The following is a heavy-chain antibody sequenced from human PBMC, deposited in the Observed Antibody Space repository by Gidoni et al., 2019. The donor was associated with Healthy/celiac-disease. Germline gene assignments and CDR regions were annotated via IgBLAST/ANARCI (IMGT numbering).Heavy chain of an antibody. J-gene: IGHJ6*02. CDR2: ISSSGSTI. CDR1: GFTFSDYY. Sequence: QVQLVESGGGLVKPGGSLRLSCAASGFTFSDYYMNWIRQAPGKGLEWISYISSSGSTIYYADSVKGRFTISRDNAKNSLYLQMNSLRAEDTAVYYCARDYDFWSGYPLYGMDVWGQGTTVTVSS. CDR3: ARDYDFWSGYPLYGMDV. D-gene: IGHD3-3*01. V-gene: IGHV3-11*01.